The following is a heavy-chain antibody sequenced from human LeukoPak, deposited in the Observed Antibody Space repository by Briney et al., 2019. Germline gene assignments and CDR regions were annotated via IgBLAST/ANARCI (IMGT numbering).Heavy chain of an antibody. CDR3: EGILTGPDYYYMDV. CDR2: INSDGSST. D-gene: IGHD3-9*01. CDR1: GFTFSSYW. J-gene: IGHJ6*03. Sequence: GGSLRLSCAASGFTFSSYWMHWVRQAPGKGLVWVSRINSDGSSTSYTDSAKGRFTISRDNAKNTLYLQMNSLRAEDTAVYYCEGILTGPDYYYMDVWGKGTTVTVSS. V-gene: IGHV3-74*01.